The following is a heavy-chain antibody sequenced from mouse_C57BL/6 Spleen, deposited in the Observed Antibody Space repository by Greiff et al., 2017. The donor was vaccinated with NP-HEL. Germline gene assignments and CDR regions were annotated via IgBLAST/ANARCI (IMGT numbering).Heavy chain of an antibody. J-gene: IGHJ3*01. V-gene: IGHV1-64*01. Sequence: QVQLQQPGAELVKPGASVKLSCKASGYTFTSYWMHWVKQRPGQGLEWIGMIHPNSGSTNYNEKFKSKATLTVDKSSSTAYMQLSSLTSEDSAVYYGARESGDGYSFAYWGQGTLVTVSA. CDR2: IHPNSGST. CDR3: ARESGDGYSFAY. D-gene: IGHD2-3*01. CDR1: GYTFTSYW.